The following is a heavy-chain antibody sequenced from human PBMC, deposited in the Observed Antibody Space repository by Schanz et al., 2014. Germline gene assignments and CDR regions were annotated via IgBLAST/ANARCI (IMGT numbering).Heavy chain of an antibody. Sequence: QVQGVQSGADVKKPGTAVKVSCKASEYTFTRHYMHWVRQAPGQGLEWMGIIHSTGGTTSHAQKFQGRVPMTRDTSTSTVYMELSSLRSEDTAVYYCASALTTWGGMDVWGQGTTVTVSS. CDR3: ASALTTWGGMDV. J-gene: IGHJ6*02. D-gene: IGHD4-4*01. CDR1: EYTFTRHY. CDR2: IHSTGGTT. V-gene: IGHV1-46*01.